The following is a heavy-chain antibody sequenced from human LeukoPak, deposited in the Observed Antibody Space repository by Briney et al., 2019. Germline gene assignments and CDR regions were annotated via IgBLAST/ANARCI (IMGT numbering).Heavy chain of an antibody. CDR1: GGSISSSSYY. V-gene: IGHV4-39*07. J-gene: IGHJ6*02. CDR2: INHSGST. Sequence: PSETLSLTCTVSGGSISSSSYYWGWIRQPPGKGLEWIGEINHSGSTNYNPSLKSRVTISVDTSKNQFSLKLSSVTAADTAVYYCAISSYYYGMDVWGQGTTVTVSS. CDR3: AISSYYYGMDV.